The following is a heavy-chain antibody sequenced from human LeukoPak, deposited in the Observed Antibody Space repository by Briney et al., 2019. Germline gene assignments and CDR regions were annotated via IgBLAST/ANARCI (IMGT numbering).Heavy chain of an antibody. CDR1: GFTFSSYW. Sequence: GGPLRLSCAASGFTFSSYWMSWVRQAPGKGLEWVANIKQDGSEKYYVDSVKGRFTISRDNAKNSLYLQMNSLRAEDTAVYYCARANDFWSGYRDYWGQGTLVTASS. V-gene: IGHV3-7*01. D-gene: IGHD3-3*01. CDR3: ARANDFWSGYRDY. CDR2: IKQDGSEK. J-gene: IGHJ4*02.